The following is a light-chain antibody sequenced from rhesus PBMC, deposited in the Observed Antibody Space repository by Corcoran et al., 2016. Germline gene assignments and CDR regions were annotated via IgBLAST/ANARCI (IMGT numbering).Light chain of an antibody. J-gene: IGKJ1*01. V-gene: IGKV1S14*01. CDR2: YAS. CDR3: QQHNSYPRT. CDR1: QGISNY. Sequence: DIQMTQSPSSLSASVGDTVTLTCRASQGISNYLAWYQQKPGKAPKPLIYYASNLESGVPSRISGSGSRTAFTLTISSLQPEDFATYYCQQHNSYPRTFGQGTKVEIK.